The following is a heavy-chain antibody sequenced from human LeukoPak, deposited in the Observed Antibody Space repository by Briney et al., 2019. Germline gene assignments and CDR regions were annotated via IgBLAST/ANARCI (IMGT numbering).Heavy chain of an antibody. CDR2: ISYDGSNK. D-gene: IGHD3-9*01. V-gene: IGHV3-30*04. CDR1: GFTFSSYA. CDR3: ARERLRPKLRYFDSGWFDP. J-gene: IGHJ5*02. Sequence: GRSLRLSCAASGFTFSSYAMHWVRQAPGKGLEWVAVISYDGSNKYYADSVKGRFTISRDNSKNTLYLRMNSLRAEDTAVYYCARERLRPKLRYFDSGWFDPWGQGTLVTVSS.